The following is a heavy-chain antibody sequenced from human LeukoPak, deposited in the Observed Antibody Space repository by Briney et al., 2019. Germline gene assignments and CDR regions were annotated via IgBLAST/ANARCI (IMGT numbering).Heavy chain of an antibody. CDR1: GGTFSSYA. V-gene: IGHV1-69*05. CDR2: IIPIFGTA. J-gene: IGHJ6*03. Sequence: SVKVSCKASGGTFSSYAISWVRQAPGQGLEWMRGIIPIFGTANYAQKFQGRVTITTDESTSTAYMELSSLRSEDTAVYYCARGSLGPHYYYYMDVWGKGTTVTVSS. D-gene: IGHD7-27*01. CDR3: ARGSLGPHYYYYMDV.